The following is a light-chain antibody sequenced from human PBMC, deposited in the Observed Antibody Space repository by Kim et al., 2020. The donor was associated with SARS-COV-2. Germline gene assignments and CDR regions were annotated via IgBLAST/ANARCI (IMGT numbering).Light chain of an antibody. CDR3: HQYYRFST. J-gene: IGKJ2*01. CDR1: QNIDTS. CDR2: KAS. Sequence: LSASVGDSVTITCRARQNIDTSLAWFPQKSEKAPKLLIYKASSLENGVPSRFSGSGSGTEFTLTISSLQPDDFATYYCHQYYRFSTFGQETKLEI. V-gene: IGKV1-5*03.